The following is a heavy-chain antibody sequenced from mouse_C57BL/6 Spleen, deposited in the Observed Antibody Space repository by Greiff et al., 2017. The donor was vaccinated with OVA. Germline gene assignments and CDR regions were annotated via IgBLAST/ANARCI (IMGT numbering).Heavy chain of an antibody. CDR3: ARARLGLGFDY. CDR2: ISYSGST. Sequence: VQLKESGPGMVKPSQSLSLTCTVTGYSITSGYDWHWIRHFPGNKLEWMGYISYSGSTNYNPSLKSRISITHDTSKNHFFLKLNSVTTEDTATYYCARARLGLGFDYWGQGTTLTVSS. D-gene: IGHD4-1*01. J-gene: IGHJ2*01. V-gene: IGHV3-1*01. CDR1: GYSITSGYD.